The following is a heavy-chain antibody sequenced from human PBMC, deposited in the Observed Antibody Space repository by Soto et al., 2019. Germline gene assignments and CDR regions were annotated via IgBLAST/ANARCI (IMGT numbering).Heavy chain of an antibody. CDR2: ISPYTGNT. V-gene: IGHV1-18*01. CDR1: GYIFVNYG. D-gene: IGHD5-12*01. Sequence: QVQLVQSGDEVKKPGASVKVSCKASGYIFVNYGIAWVRQAPGQGLEWMGWISPYTGNTHSASKVQGRLTMTTDTXXSTAYMDLGSLTSDDTAVYYCAMVDKYVTPTPPDVWGQGTTVTVSS. CDR3: AMVDKYVTPTPPDV. J-gene: IGHJ6*02.